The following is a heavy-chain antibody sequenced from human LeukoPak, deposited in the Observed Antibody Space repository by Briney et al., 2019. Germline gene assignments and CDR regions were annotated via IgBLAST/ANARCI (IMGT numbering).Heavy chain of an antibody. CDR3: AKDVNDFWSGYLDY. J-gene: IGHJ4*02. CDR1: GFTLDDYA. Sequence: GGSLRLSCAASGFTLDDYAMHWVRQAPGKGLEWVSGISWNSGSIGYADSVKGRFTISRDDAKNSLYLQMNSLRAEDMALYCCAKDVNDFWSGYLDYWSQGTLVTVSS. V-gene: IGHV3-9*03. D-gene: IGHD3-3*01. CDR2: ISWNSGSI.